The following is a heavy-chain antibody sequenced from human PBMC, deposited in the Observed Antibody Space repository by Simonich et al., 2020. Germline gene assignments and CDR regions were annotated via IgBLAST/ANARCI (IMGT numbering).Heavy chain of an antibody. V-gene: IGHV1-2*02. J-gene: IGHJ4*02. Sequence: QVQLVQSGAEVKKPGASVKVSCKASGYTFTGDYMHWVRQAPGQGLEWMGWINPNSGVTNYAQKVQGRVTMTRDTSISTAYMELSRLRSDDTAVYYCASSKLATIDYWGQGTLVTVSS. CDR1: GYTFTGDY. D-gene: IGHD5-12*01. CDR3: ASSKLATIDY. CDR2: INPNSGVT.